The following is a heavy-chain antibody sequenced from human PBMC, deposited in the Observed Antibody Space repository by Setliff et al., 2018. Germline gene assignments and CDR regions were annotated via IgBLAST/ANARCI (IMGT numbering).Heavy chain of an antibody. D-gene: IGHD6-19*01. CDR2: IYYSGNT. CDR1: GASISSGAYF. J-gene: IGHJ4*02. Sequence: SETLSLPCTVSGASISSGAYFRSWNRQHPGKGLAWIGYIYYSGNTYYNPSLKSRVTISVDTSKNQYSLKLSSVTAADTAVYYCARGRAGHSGHWGQGTLVTVSS. CDR3: ARGRAGHSGH. V-gene: IGHV4-31*03.